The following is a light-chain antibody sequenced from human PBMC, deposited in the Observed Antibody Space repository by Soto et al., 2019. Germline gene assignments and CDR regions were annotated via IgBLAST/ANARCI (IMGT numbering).Light chain of an antibody. V-gene: IGKV1-27*01. CDR1: LGIAKY. J-gene: IGKJ3*01. CDR2: DAS. Sequence: DIQMTQSPSSLSASVGDRVTITCRASLGIAKYLAWYQQKPGKVPKLLIYDASTLQSGVPSRFSGSGSGTDFTLTITSLQPEDVATYYCQTYNSAPDTFGPGTKVDFK. CDR3: QTYNSAPDT.